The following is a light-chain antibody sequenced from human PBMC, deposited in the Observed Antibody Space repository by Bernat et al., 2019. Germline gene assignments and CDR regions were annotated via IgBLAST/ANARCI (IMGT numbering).Light chain of an antibody. CDR3: AAWDDRMNGPV. J-gene: IGLJ3*02. Sequence: QSVLTQPPSKSGTPGQRVTISCSGSSSNIGSNTVNWYQQLPGTAPKLLIYTNNQRPSGVPDRFSGSKSGTSASLAISGLQSEDEADYYCAAWDDRMNGPVFGGGTELTVL. CDR2: TNN. CDR1: SSNIGSNT. V-gene: IGLV1-44*01.